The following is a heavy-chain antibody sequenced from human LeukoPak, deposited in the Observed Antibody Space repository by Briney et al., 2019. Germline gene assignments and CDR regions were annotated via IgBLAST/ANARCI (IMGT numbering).Heavy chain of an antibody. CDR2: IIPILGIA. CDR3: ARDSEDIVVVSAAIGTYYYYGMDV. D-gene: IGHD2-2*02. J-gene: IGHJ6*02. CDR1: GGTFSSYA. Sequence: ASVKVSCKASGGTFSSYAISWVRQAPGQGPEWMGRIIPILGIANYAQKFQGRVTITADKSTSTAYMELSSLRSEDTAVYYCARDSEDIVVVSAAIGTYYYYGMDVWGQGTTVTVSS. V-gene: IGHV1-69*04.